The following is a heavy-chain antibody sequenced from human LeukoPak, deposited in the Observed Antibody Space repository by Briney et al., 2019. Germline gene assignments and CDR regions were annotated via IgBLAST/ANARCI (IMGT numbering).Heavy chain of an antibody. J-gene: IGHJ4*02. CDR3: ARYFDTSGYPYYVDY. V-gene: IGHV3-23*01. CDR2: ISGSGGST. CDR1: GFTFSSYA. D-gene: IGHD3-22*01. Sequence: GGSLRLSCAASGFTFSSYATSWVRQAPGKGLEWVSAISGSGGSTYYADSVKGRFTISRDNAKNSLYLQMTSLRAEDTAVYYCARYFDTSGYPYYVDYWGRGALVTVSS.